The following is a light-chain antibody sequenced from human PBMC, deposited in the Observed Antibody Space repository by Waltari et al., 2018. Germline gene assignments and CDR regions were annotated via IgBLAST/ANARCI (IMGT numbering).Light chain of an antibody. CDR2: EDN. J-gene: IGLJ2*01. V-gene: IGLV6-57*02. CDR1: SGSIARNY. Sequence: NFMLTQPHSVSESPGKTVTVSCTGSSGSIARNYVQWYQQRPGSAPTTVIYEDNQRPSGVPDRFSGSIDSSSNSASLTFSGLKIEDEADYDCQSFDSTNVVFGGGTKLTVL. CDR3: QSFDSTNVV.